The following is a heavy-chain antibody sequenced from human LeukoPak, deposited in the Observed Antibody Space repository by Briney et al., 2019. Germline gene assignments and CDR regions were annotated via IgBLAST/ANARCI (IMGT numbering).Heavy chain of an antibody. CDR2: VHLDGRT. V-gene: IGHV4-4*02. CDR1: GASVSSTNW. D-gene: IGHD6-25*01. J-gene: IGHJ4*02. CDR3: AREGGFYRPLDY. Sequence: PSETLSLTCGVSGASVSSTNWWTWIRQPPGKGLEWIGEVHLDGRTNFNPSLKSRLTMSVYLSENHVSLKLPSVTAADTAVYYCAREGGFYRPLDYSGQGTLVTVSS.